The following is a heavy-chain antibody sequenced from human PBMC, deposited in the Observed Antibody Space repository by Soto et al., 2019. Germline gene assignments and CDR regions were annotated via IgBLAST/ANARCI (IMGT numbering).Heavy chain of an antibody. CDR3: ASRVYSSGWYNDY. CDR2: INHSGST. V-gene: IGHV4-34*01. D-gene: IGHD6-19*01. CDR1: GGSFSGYY. J-gene: IGHJ4*02. Sequence: PSETLSLTCAVYGGSFSGYYWSWIRQPPGKGLEWIGEINHSGSTNYNPSLKSRVTISVDTSKNQFSLKLSSVTAADTAVYYCASRVYSSGWYNDYWGQGTLVTVSS.